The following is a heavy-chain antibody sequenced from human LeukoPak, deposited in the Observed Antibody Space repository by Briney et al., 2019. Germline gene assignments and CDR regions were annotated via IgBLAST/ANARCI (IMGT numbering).Heavy chain of an antibody. V-gene: IGHV1-2*06. Sequence: GASVKVSCKASGYTFTGYYMHWVRQAPGQGLEWMGRINPNSGGTNYAQKFQGRVTMTRDTSISTAYMELSRLRSDDTAVYYCARDLLTMVRGVILGYWGQGTLVTVSS. CDR1: GYTFTGYY. J-gene: IGHJ4*02. CDR2: INPNSGGT. D-gene: IGHD3-10*01. CDR3: ARDLLTMVRGVILGY.